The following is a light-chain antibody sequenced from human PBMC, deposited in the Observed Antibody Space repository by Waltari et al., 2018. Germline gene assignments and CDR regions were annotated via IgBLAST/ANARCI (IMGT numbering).Light chain of an antibody. CDR3: QQYGSSPRT. CDR1: QSVSSNH. V-gene: IGKV3-20*01. Sequence: ELVLTQSPGPLSVSPGERATPSCRASQSVSSNHLAWYQQKTGQAPRLLIYGASSRATGIPDRFGGSGSGTDFTLTISRLEPEDFAVYYCQQYGSSPRTFGQGTKVEIK. CDR2: GAS. J-gene: IGKJ1*01.